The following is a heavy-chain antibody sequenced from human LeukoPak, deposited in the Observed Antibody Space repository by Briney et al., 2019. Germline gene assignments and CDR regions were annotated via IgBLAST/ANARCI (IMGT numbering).Heavy chain of an antibody. Sequence: PGRSLRLSCAASGFTFNTYGMHWVRQAPGKRLEWVAGISSDGSSKDYADSVKGRFTISRDNSKNTMFLQMNSLRAEDTAVYYCAKAAYCTSTSCHFSGYAQRPLESWGQGILVTVSS. CDR3: AKAAYCTSTSCHFSGYAQRPLES. D-gene: IGHD2-2*01. J-gene: IGHJ4*02. V-gene: IGHV3-30*18. CDR1: GFTFNTYG. CDR2: ISSDGSSK.